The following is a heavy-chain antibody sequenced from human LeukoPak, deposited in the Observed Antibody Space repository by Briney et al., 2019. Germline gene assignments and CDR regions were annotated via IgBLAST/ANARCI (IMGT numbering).Heavy chain of an antibody. CDR2: IYTSGST. V-gene: IGHV4-61*02. D-gene: IGHD3-3*01. CDR1: GGSISSSSYY. Sequence: SETLSLTCTVSGGSISSSSYYWSWIRQPAGKGLEWIGRIYTSGSTNYNPSLKSRVTMSVDTSKNQFSLKLSSVTAADTAVYYCARDGLVTIFGVVDQGDAFDIWGQGTMVTVSS. CDR3: ARDGLVTIFGVVDQGDAFDI. J-gene: IGHJ3*02.